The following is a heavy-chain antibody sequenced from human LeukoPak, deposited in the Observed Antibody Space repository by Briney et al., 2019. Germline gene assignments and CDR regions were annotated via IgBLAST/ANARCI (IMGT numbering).Heavy chain of an antibody. V-gene: IGHV3-23*01. D-gene: IGHD7-27*01. CDR3: SKESSASAWADF. CDR2: ISDSGANT. J-gene: IGHJ4*02. CDR1: GFTFSSYA. Sequence: GGSLRLSCAASGFTFSSYAMSWIRQAPGKGLEWVSAISDSGANTWYADSVRGRLTISRDNSKNTLYLQMNSLRAEDTAVYYCSKESSASAWADFWGQGSLVTVSS.